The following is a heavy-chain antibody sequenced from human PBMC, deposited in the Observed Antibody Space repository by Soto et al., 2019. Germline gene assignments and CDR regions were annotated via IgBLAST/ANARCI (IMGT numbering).Heavy chain of an antibody. J-gene: IGHJ4*02. D-gene: IGHD3-22*01. CDR3: ARDLGYYDSSGYFDY. Sequence: GGSLRLSCAASGFTFSDYSMSWIRQAPWKGLEWVSYISSSDSIIYYTDSVKGRFTISRDNAKNSLYLQMNSLRAEDTAVYYCARDLGYYDSSGYFDYWGQGTLVTVSS. CDR2: ISSSDSII. V-gene: IGHV3-11*01. CDR1: GFTFSDYS.